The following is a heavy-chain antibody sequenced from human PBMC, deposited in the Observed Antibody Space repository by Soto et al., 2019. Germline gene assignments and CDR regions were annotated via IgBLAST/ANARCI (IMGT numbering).Heavy chain of an antibody. CDR3: ARDCTGGSCFCIY. J-gene: IGHJ4*02. CDR2: INTYNGNS. D-gene: IGHD2-15*01. CDR1: GYTLTNYA. V-gene: IGHV1-18*01. Sequence: QVQLVQSAAEVKKPGASVKVSCKASGYTLTNYAISWVRQAPGQGPEWMGWINTYNGNSNYAQKFQGRVTMTTDTSTNTAYMKLRSLTSDDTAVYYCARDCTGGSCFCIYWGQGTLVTVSS.